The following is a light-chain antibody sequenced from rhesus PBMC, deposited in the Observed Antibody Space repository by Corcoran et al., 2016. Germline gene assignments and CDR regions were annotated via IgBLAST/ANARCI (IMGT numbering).Light chain of an antibody. CDR3: QQYFEWPLT. J-gene: IGKJ4*01. CDR1: QSVSSN. Sequence: EIVLTQSPATLSLSPGERATLSCRASQSVSSNLAWYQQKPGQAPSLLIFDAYSRATGIPDRFSGSGSGTDFTLTISSLEPEDFVVYYCQQYFEWPLTFGGGTKVEIK. V-gene: IGKV3-42*03. CDR2: DAY.